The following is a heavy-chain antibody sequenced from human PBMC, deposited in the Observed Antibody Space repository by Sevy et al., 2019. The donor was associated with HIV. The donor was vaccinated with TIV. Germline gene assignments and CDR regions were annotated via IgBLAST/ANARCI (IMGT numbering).Heavy chain of an antibody. CDR1: GFIFSSYE. D-gene: IGHD4-4*01. CDR2: ISNSGSAL. Sequence: GGSLRLSCAASGFIFSSYEMNWVRQAPGKGLEWISYISNSGSALYYSDTVKGRFTIYRDNDKNSLYLQMNSLRAEDTAVYYCAGDLPPSATTVAHFDNWGQGTLVTVSS. J-gene: IGHJ4*02. V-gene: IGHV3-48*03. CDR3: AGDLPPSATTVAHFDN.